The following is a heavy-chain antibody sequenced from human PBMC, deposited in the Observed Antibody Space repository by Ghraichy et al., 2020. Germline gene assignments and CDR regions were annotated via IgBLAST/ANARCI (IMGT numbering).Heavy chain of an antibody. V-gene: IGHV4-39*01. Sequence: SETLSLTCTVSGGSISNNNYYWGWIRQPPGRGLEWIGNIYYRGSTYYNPSLKSRVTMSVDTSKNQFSLRLSSVTAADTAVYFCARIYPFLHLGELSFLKGYYFDYWGQGTLVTVSS. CDR3: ARIYPFLHLGELSFLKGYYFDY. J-gene: IGHJ4*02. CDR2: IYYRGST. D-gene: IGHD3-16*02. CDR1: GGSISNNNYY.